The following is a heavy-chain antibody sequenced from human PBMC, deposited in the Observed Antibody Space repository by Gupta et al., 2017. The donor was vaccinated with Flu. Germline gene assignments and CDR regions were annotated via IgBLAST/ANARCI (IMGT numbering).Heavy chain of an antibody. CDR1: GITFSDDW. J-gene: IGHJ4*02. D-gene: IGHD6-19*01. V-gene: IGHV3-7*01. CDR3: ASGVGWLIEH. CDR2: IEKDGGEK. Sequence: SCTTSGITFSDDWMNWVRQAPGKGLEWVAKIEKDGGEKNYVDSVKGRFTISRDNAKNSLYLQMNSLRTEDTAVYYCASGVGWLIEHWGQGTLVTVSS.